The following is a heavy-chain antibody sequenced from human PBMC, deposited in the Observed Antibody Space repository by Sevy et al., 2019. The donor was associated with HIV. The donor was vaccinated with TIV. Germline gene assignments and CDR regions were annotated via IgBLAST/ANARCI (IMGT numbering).Heavy chain of an antibody. J-gene: IGHJ4*02. D-gene: IGHD2-8*01. CDR2: LSFGCGEI. CDR3: AGEGCTKPHDY. CDR1: GFTFSKYS. V-gene: IGHV3-23*01. Sequence: GGSLRLSCAASGFTFSKYSMSWVRQPPGKGLEWVSTLSFGCGEINYADSVKGRFTISRDNSKSSVYLQMNNPRPEDTAVYYCAGEGCTKPHDYWGQGTLVTVSS.